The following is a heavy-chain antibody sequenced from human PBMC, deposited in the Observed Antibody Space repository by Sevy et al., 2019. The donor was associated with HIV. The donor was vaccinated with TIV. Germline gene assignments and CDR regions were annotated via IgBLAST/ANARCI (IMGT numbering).Heavy chain of an antibody. V-gene: IGHV3-30-3*01. Sequence: GGSLRLSCTASGFILGYYAMHWVRQAPGKGLEWVAVSSYDGGNIYYADSVQGRFTVSRDNSKNTLYLQMNSLRPVDTAMYYCARDFYEFGDPRGLDYWGQGVLVTVSS. J-gene: IGHJ4*02. D-gene: IGHD4-17*01. CDR2: SSYDGGNI. CDR1: GFILGYYA. CDR3: ARDFYEFGDPRGLDY.